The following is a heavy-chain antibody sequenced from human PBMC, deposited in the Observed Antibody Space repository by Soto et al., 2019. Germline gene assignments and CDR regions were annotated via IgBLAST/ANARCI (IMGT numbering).Heavy chain of an antibody. D-gene: IGHD7-27*01. CDR2: IKQDGSEK. CDR3: ARDREANWGSIDY. V-gene: IGHV3-7*01. J-gene: IGHJ4*02. Sequence: GGSLRLSCAASGFTFSSYWMSWVRQAPGKGLEWVANIKQDGSEKYYVDSVKGRFTISRDNAKNSLYLQMNSLRAEDTAVYYCARDREANWGSIDYWGQGTLVTVSS. CDR1: GFTFSSYW.